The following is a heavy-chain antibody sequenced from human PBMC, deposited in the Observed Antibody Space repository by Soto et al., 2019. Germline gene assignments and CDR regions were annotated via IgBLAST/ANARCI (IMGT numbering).Heavy chain of an antibody. Sequence: QVQLVQSGAEVKKPGSSVKVSCKASGGTFSSYAISWVRQAPGQGLEWMGGIIPIFGTANYAQKFQGRVRNTADESTSTAYMELSSLRSEDTAVYYCARALTYYYDSSGYPPQYDYGMDVWGQGTTVTVSS. CDR3: ARALTYYYDSSGYPPQYDYGMDV. D-gene: IGHD3-22*01. J-gene: IGHJ6*02. CDR1: GGTFSSYA. CDR2: IIPIFGTA. V-gene: IGHV1-69*01.